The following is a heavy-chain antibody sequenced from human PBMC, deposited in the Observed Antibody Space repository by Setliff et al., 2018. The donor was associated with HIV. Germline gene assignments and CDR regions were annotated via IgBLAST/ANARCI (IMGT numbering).Heavy chain of an antibody. CDR3: ARDSGGSCYDY. V-gene: IGHV4-59*01. D-gene: IGHD2-15*01. CDR1: GGSISSYY. J-gene: IGHJ4*02. CDR2: IYYSRST. Sequence: TSETLSLTCTVSGGSISSYYWSWIRQPPGKGLEWIGYIYYSRSTNYNPSLKSRVTISVDTSKNQFSLKLSSVTAADTAVYYCARDSGGSCYDYWGQGTLVTVSS.